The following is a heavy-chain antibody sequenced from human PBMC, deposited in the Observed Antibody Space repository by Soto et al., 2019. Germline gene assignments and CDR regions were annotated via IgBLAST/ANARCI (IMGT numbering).Heavy chain of an antibody. CDR3: ARNRIHTGLIDY. D-gene: IGHD5-18*01. V-gene: IGHV4-34*01. CDR1: GGSFSGYY. J-gene: IGHJ4*02. CDR2: INHSGST. Sequence: SETLSLTCAVYGGSFSGYYWSWIRQPPGKGLEWIGEINHSGSTNYNPSLKSRVTISVDTSKNQFSLKLSSVTAADTAVYYCARNRIHTGLIDYWGQGTLVTVSS.